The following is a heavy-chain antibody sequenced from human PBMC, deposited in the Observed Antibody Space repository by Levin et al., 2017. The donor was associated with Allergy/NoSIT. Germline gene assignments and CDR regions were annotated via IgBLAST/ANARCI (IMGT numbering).Heavy chain of an antibody. Sequence: GSLRLSCVASGFSFSSFAMSWVRQAPGKGLEWVSGISGSGDSTYYTDSVKGRFTVSRDNSKNTVYLQMNSLRAEDSAIYYCTKEIGGAYFGGSLGSGYWGQGTLVIVSS. CDR2: ISGSGDST. CDR1: GFSFSSFA. J-gene: IGHJ4*02. CDR3: TKEIGGAYFGGSLGSGY. V-gene: IGHV3-23*01. D-gene: IGHD3-16*01.